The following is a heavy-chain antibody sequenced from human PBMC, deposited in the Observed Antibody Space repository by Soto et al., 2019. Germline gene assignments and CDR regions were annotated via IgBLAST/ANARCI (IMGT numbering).Heavy chain of an antibody. CDR2: LFFTGIT. Sequence: QVQLQESGPGLVRPSETLSLPCPVSGGSVTTGSYNSSWIRRPPGKGLEWIGNLFFTGITHYNPSLNNRVTMSVDTSKNQFSLTVTSVTAADTAVYYCARDGHGIDVWGQGTTVTVSS. CDR3: ARDGHGIDV. V-gene: IGHV4-61*01. J-gene: IGHJ6*02. CDR1: GGSVTTGSYN.